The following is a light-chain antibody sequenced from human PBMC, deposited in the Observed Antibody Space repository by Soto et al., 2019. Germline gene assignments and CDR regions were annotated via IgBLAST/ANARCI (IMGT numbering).Light chain of an antibody. CDR1: QTIDNY. Sequence: DIQMTQSPASLSASVGDRVTSSCRTSQTIDNYLNWYQQKPGQAPQLLITAASTLQSGVPSRFSGSGSGADFTLTISSLQPEDYATYYCHQTYNTLYTFGQGTKVDI. V-gene: IGKV1-39*01. CDR2: AAS. CDR3: HQTYNTLYT. J-gene: IGKJ2*01.